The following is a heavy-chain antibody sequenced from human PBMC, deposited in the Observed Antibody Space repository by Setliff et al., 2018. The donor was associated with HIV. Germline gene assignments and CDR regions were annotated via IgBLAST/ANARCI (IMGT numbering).Heavy chain of an antibody. CDR3: AREHSTTWPYFDF. CDR2: ISGYSGHT. Sequence: ASVKVSCKASGYTFSDYDVAWVRQAPGQGLEWTGWISGYSGHTSYAQKIQGRVTMTTDTSTSTAYVELRSLRSDDTAVYFCAREHSTTWPYFDFWSQGTLVTV. V-gene: IGHV1-18*01. D-gene: IGHD6-13*01. CDR1: GYTFSDYD. J-gene: IGHJ4*02.